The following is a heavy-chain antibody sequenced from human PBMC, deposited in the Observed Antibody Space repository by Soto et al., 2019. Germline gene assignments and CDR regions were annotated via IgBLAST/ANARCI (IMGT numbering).Heavy chain of an antibody. CDR2: IIPIFGTA. D-gene: IGHD3-9*01. CDR3: ARDVYDILTGYYQYYGMDV. J-gene: IGHJ6*02. CDR1: GGTFSSYA. Sequence: QVQLVQSGAEVKKPGSSVKVSCTASGGTFSSYAISWVRQAPGQGLEWMGGIIPIFGTANYAQKFQGRVTITADESTSTAYMELSSLRSEDTAVYYCARDVYDILTGYYQYYGMDVWGQGTTVTVSS. V-gene: IGHV1-69*01.